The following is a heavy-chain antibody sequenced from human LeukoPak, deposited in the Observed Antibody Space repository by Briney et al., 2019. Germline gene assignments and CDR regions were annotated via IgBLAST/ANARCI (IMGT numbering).Heavy chain of an antibody. CDR3: ARLDDSSGYYFGGYY. V-gene: IGHV1-18*01. D-gene: IGHD3-22*01. CDR2: ISAYNGNT. J-gene: IGHJ4*02. Sequence: ASVKVSCKASGYTFTSYGISWVRQAPGQGLEWMGWISAYNGNTNYAQKLQGRVTMTTDTSTSTAYMGLRSLRSDDTAVYYCARLDDSSGYYFGGYYWGQGTLVTVSS. CDR1: GYTFTSYG.